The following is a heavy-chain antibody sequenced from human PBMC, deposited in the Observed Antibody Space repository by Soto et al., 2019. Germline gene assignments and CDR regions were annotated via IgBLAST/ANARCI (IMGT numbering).Heavy chain of an antibody. CDR1: GGSISSTSYY. CDR2: IYNSGSA. V-gene: IGHV4-39*01. Sequence: SETLSLTCTVSGGSISSTSYYWGWIRQPPGKGLEWIGSIYNSGSAYYNPSLKSRVTISVDTSKQQFSLKLSSVTAADTAVYYCARHGAGDGYNYYYYGMDVWGQGTTVTVSS. CDR3: ARHGAGDGYNYYYYGMDV. D-gene: IGHD5-12*01. J-gene: IGHJ6*02.